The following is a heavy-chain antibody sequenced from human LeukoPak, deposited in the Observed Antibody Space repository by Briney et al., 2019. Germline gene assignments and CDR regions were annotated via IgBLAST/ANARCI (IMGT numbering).Heavy chain of an antibody. CDR3: ASGRLVGAPDY. Sequence: GGSLRLSCAASGFTFSSYWMHWVRQPPGKGLVWVSCITSDGSGIGYADSVKGRFSTSRDNAKNTLYLQMNSLRAEDTAVYYCASGRLVGAPDYWGQGTLVTVSS. D-gene: IGHD1-26*01. V-gene: IGHV3-74*01. J-gene: IGHJ4*02. CDR1: GFTFSSYW. CDR2: ITSDGSGI.